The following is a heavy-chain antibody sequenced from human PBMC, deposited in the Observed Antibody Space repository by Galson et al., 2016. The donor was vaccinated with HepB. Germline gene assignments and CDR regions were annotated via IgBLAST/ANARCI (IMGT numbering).Heavy chain of an antibody. D-gene: IGHD1-26*01. Sequence: SVKVSCKASGYTFTTYAIHWVRQAPGQRLEWMGWINPGNVNTKYSQNFQGRVTITRDTSAGTAYMELSSLRSEDTAVYFWVRGGVSGNFAWREAEHWGQGSLVTISS. CDR1: GYTFTTYA. V-gene: IGHV1-3*01. J-gene: IGHJ4*02. CDR3: VRGGVSGNFAWREAEH. CDR2: INPGNVNT.